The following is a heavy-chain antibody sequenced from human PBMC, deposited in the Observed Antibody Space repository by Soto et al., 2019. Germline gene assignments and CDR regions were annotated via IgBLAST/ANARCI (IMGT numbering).Heavy chain of an antibody. CDR2: IIAILGKA. Sequence: QVQLVQSGAEVKKPGSSVKVSCKASGGTFSSYAISWVRQAPGQGLEWMGGIIAILGKANYAEKFQGRVTIAGDESTSTAYMELSSLRSEDTAVYYCARERGGAIIVGVTGTFDVWGQGTLVTVSS. CDR1: GGTFSSYA. J-gene: IGHJ3*01. D-gene: IGHD3-22*01. V-gene: IGHV1-69*01. CDR3: ARERGGAIIVGVTGTFDV.